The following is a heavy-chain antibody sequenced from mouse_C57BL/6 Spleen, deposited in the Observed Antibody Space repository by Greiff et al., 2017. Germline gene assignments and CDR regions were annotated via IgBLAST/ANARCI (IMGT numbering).Heavy chain of an antibody. Sequence: QVQLQQPGAELVKPGASVKMSCKASGYTFISYWITWVKQRPGQGLEWIGDIYPGSGSTNYNEKFKSKATLTVDTSSSTAYMQLSSLTSEDPAVYYCARCYYDYDWFAYWGQGTLVTVSA. D-gene: IGHD2-4*01. V-gene: IGHV1-55*01. J-gene: IGHJ3*01. CDR2: IYPGSGST. CDR1: GYTFISYW. CDR3: ARCYYDYDWFAY.